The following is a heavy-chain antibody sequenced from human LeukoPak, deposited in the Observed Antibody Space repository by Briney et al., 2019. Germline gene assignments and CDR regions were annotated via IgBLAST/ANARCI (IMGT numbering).Heavy chain of an antibody. CDR2: ISWNSGNI. CDR1: GFNFDDYA. D-gene: IGHD2-15*01. CDR3: AKGAAQAHNWFDP. V-gene: IGHV3-9*01. J-gene: IGHJ5*02. Sequence: GGSLRLSCAAAGFNFDDYATHWVRQAPRKGLEWVSGISWNSGNIGYADSVKGRFTISRDNAKNSLYLQMNSLRPEDTALYYCAKGAAQAHNWFDPWGQGTLVIVSS.